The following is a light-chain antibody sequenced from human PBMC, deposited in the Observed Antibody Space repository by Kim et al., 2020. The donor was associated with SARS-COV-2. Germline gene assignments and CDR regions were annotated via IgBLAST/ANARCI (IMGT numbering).Light chain of an antibody. V-gene: IGKV3-20*01. J-gene: IGKJ1*01. CDR3: QQYGSSPT. Sequence: LSPGESATLTCKASQSVYSNSVAWYQQKPGQTPRLLIYDASSRATAIADRFSGSGSGTDFTLTISRLEPEDFAVYYCQQYGSSPTFGQGTKVDIK. CDR1: QSVYSNS. CDR2: DAS.